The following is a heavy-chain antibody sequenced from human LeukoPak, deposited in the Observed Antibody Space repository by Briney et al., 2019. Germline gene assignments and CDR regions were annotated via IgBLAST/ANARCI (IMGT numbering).Heavy chain of an antibody. V-gene: IGHV3-48*03. Sequence: PGGSLRLSCAASGFTFSNYEMNWVRQAPGKGLEWVSYISSGGGTIYYADSVKGRFTISRDNAKASLYLQMNSLRAEDTAVYYCARDQEFWRGFAFDIWGQGTMVTVSS. D-gene: IGHD3-3*01. CDR1: GFTFSNYE. J-gene: IGHJ3*02. CDR2: ISSGGGTI. CDR3: ARDQEFWRGFAFDI.